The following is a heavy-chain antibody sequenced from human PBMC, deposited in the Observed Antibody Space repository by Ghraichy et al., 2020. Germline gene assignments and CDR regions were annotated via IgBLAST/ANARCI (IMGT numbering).Heavy chain of an antibody. V-gene: IGHV1-2*02. CDR2: INPKSGDT. CDR1: GYTFRDSH. CDR3: ARAARSRGPWHFDL. J-gene: IGHJ2*01. Sequence: ASVKVSCKASGYTFRDSHMYWVRQAPGQGLELMGWINPKSGDTNYAQNFQGRVTMTRDTSISTAYMELSSLRSDDTAVYFCARAARSRGPWHFDLWGRGTLVTVSS. D-gene: IGHD3-10*01.